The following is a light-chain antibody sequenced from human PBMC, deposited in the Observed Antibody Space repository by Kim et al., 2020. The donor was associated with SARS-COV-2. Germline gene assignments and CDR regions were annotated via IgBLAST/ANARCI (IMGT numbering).Light chain of an antibody. Sequence: DIQMTQSPSTLSASVGDRVTITCLASQSISSWLAWYQQKRGEAPKLLIYDASSLQSGVPSRFSGSGSGTEFTFTISSLQPDDFAIYYCQYYNSYSATFGQGTKVDIK. CDR2: DAS. CDR3: QYYNSYSAT. J-gene: IGKJ1*01. CDR1: QSISSW. V-gene: IGKV1-5*01.